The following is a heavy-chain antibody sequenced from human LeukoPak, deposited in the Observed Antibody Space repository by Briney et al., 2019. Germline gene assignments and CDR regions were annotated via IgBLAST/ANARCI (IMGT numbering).Heavy chain of an antibody. CDR1: GFTFSNYG. D-gene: IGHD2-2*01. V-gene: IGHV3-30*18. Sequence: GGSLRLSCAASGFTFSNYGMHWVRQAPGKGLEWVAVIAYDGSNKYYADSVKGRFTISRDNSKNTLYLQMNSLRAEDTAVFHCAKDMGYCSSTSCPLFDYWGQGTLVTVSS. CDR2: IAYDGSNK. CDR3: AKDMGYCSSTSCPLFDY. J-gene: IGHJ4*02.